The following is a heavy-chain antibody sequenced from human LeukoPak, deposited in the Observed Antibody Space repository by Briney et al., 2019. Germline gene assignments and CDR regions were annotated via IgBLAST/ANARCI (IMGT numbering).Heavy chain of an antibody. CDR2: INPNSGGT. V-gene: IGHV1-2*04. J-gene: IGHJ4*02. CDR1: GYTCTGYY. Sequence: ASVKVSCKASGYTCTGYYMHWVRQAPGQGLEWLGWINPNSGGTNYAQKFQGWVTMTRDTSISTAYMELSRLRSDDTAVYYCAREMGWYYDSSGCFDYWGQGTLVTVSS. CDR3: AREMGWYYDSSGCFDY. D-gene: IGHD3-22*01.